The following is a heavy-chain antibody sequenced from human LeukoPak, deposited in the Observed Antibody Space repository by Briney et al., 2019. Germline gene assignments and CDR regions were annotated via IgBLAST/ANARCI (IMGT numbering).Heavy chain of an antibody. CDR2: ISGSGGSI. Sequence: QPGGSLRLSCAASGFTFSTSAMSWVRQAPGKGLEWVSTISGSGGSIYYADSVKGRFTISRDNSKNTMYLQMNSLRAEDTAIYYCAKSRDGYYAYFEYWGQGALVTVSS. CDR3: AKSRDGYYAYFEY. J-gene: IGHJ4*02. D-gene: IGHD5-24*01. CDR1: GFTFSTSA. V-gene: IGHV3-23*01.